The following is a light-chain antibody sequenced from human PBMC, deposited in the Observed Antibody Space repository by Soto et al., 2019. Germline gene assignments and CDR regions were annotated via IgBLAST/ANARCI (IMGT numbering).Light chain of an antibody. V-gene: IGLV2-14*02. CDR1: ISDVGSYDL. Sequence: QSALTQPASVSGSPGQSITISCTGAISDVGSYDLVSWYQQHPGKAPKLMIYEVSKRPSGISNRFFGSKSGNTASLAISGLQAEDEADYYCSSYTTTSNYVFGTGTQLTVL. CDR3: SSYTTTSNYV. CDR2: EVS. J-gene: IGLJ1*01.